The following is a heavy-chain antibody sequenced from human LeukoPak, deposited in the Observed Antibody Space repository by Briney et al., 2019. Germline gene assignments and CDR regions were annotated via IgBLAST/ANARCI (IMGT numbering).Heavy chain of an antibody. D-gene: IGHD6-13*01. V-gene: IGHV4-59*01. CDR1: GGSISSEY. CDR3: ARALGGSSWEIDAFDI. Sequence: SETLSLTCTVSGGSISSEYWSWIRQPPGKGLEWIGYIYYSGSTNYNPSLKSRVTISVDTSKNQFSLKLSSVTAADTAVYYCARALGGSSWEIDAFDIWGQGTMVTVSS. CDR2: IYYSGST. J-gene: IGHJ3*02.